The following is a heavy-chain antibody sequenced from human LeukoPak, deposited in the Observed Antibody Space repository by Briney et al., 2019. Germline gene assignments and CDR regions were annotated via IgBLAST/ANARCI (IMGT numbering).Heavy chain of an antibody. D-gene: IGHD3-10*01. CDR2: IYYSGST. Sequence: SETLSLTCTVSGGSISSGGYYWSWIRQHPGKGLEWIGYIYYSGSTYYNPSLKSRVTISVDTSKNQFSLKLSSVTAADTAVYYCARDGSGSYNWFDPWGQRTLVTVSS. CDR1: GGSISSGGYY. V-gene: IGHV4-31*03. J-gene: IGHJ5*02. CDR3: ARDGSGSYNWFDP.